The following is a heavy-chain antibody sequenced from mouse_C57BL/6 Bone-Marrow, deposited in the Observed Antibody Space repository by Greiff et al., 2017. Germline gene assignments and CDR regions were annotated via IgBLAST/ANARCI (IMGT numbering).Heavy chain of an antibody. CDR1: GYTFTSYT. V-gene: IGHV1-4*01. D-gene: IGHD2-1*01. CDR2: INPSSGYT. Sequence: QVQLQQSGAELARPGASVKMSCKASGYTFTSYTMHWVKQRPGQGLEWIGYINPSSGYTKYNQKFKDKATLTADKSSSTAYMQLSSLTSEDSAVEYCARTLVGVFAYLGQGTLVTVSA. J-gene: IGHJ3*01. CDR3: ARTLVGVFAY.